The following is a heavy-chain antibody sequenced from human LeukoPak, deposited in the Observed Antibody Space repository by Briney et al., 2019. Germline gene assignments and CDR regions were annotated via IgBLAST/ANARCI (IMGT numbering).Heavy chain of an antibody. CDR1: GFTFSSHS. D-gene: IGHD5/OR15-5a*01. Sequence: GGSLRLSCVGSGFTFSSHSMNWVRQARGKGLEWVSYIGRGSSPIYYADSVKGRFTISRDNSKNTLYLQMNSLRAEDTAVYYCAKDRRDFYEGTDYFDYWGQGTLVTVSS. J-gene: IGHJ4*02. V-gene: IGHV3-48*01. CDR3: AKDRRDFYEGTDYFDY. CDR2: IGRGSSPI.